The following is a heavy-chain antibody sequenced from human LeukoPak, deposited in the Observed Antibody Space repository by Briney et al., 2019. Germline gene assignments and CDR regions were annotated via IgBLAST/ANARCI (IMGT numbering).Heavy chain of an antibody. V-gene: IGHV3-23*01. Sequence: PGGSLRLSCAASGFTFRSYAMNWVRQAPGKGLEWVSGISGGGGSTYYADSVKGRFTISRDNSKNTLYLEMSSLRVEDTAIYYCAKWPEGAMDYFDYWGQGTLVTVSS. CDR2: ISGGGGST. CDR1: GFTFRSYA. D-gene: IGHD3-16*01. J-gene: IGHJ4*02. CDR3: AKWPEGAMDYFDY.